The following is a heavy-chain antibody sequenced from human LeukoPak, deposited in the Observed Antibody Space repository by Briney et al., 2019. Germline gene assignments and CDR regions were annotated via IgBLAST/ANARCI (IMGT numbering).Heavy chain of an antibody. J-gene: IGHJ4*02. CDR2: SSSSGSTI. CDR3: ARRRDFIDY. CDR1: GYTLSDYY. V-gene: IGHV3-11*01. D-gene: IGHD3/OR15-3a*01. Sequence: KPGGSLRLSCAASGYTLSDYYMSWIRQAPGKGLEWVSYSSSSGSTIYYADSVKGRFAISRDNAKNSLYLQMNSLRAEDTAVYYCARRRDFIDYWGQGTLVTVSS.